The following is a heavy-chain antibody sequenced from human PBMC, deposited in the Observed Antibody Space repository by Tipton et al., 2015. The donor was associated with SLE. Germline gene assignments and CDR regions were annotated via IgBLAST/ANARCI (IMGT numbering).Heavy chain of an antibody. Sequence: TLSLTCTVSGGSITNYYWGWVRQPAGKGLEWIGRSYTGGNTKYNPSLESRVSLSVDASKDQFSLKLSSVTAADTAVYYCVVCSPSSCAYFDYWGQGRLVTVSS. D-gene: IGHD2-2*01. J-gene: IGHJ4*02. CDR3: VVCSPSSCAYFDY. CDR1: GGSITNYY. CDR2: SYTGGNT. V-gene: IGHV4-4*07.